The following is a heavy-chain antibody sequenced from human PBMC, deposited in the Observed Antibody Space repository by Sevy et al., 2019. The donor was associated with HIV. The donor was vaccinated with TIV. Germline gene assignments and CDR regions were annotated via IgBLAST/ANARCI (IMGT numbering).Heavy chain of an antibody. J-gene: IGHJ3*02. Sequence: GESLKISCSAPGIAFSSSIMHWVRQAPGKGLEWVALASYDGSIQYGGPGNGRFGISRDDSKKMLYLQMSSLTTEETGVYYCAGGGESSGHAGAFDTWGQGTMVTVSS. CDR2: ASYDGSIQ. CDR1: GIAFSSSI. D-gene: IGHD3-22*01. V-gene: IGHV3-30*09. CDR3: AGGGESSGHAGAFDT.